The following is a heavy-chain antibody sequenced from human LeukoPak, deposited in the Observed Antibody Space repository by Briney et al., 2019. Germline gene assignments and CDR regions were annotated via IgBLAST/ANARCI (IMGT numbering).Heavy chain of an antibody. CDR2: IKEDGSEI. J-gene: IGHJ4*02. D-gene: IGHD1-14*01. CDR1: GFTLSFYW. Sequence: GGSLRLSCAASGFTLSFYWMSWVRHAPGKGLEWVANIKEDGSEIYYVDSVKGRFTISRDNAKNSLYLQMNSLRAEDTAVYYCARGGRTVFDYWGQGTLVTVSS. V-gene: IGHV3-7*05. CDR3: ARGGRTVFDY.